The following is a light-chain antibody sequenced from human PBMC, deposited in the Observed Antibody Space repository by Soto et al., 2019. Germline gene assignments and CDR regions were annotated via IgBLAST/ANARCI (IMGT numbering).Light chain of an antibody. J-gene: IGKJ1*01. CDR1: QSVSSN. CDR2: GAS. Sequence: EIVMTQSPGTLSVSPGERATLSCRTSQSVSSNLAWYQQKPGQVPRLLIYGASTRATGIPARFSGSGSGTEFTLTISSLQSEDFAVYYCQQYNNWWTFGQGTKVEIK. CDR3: QQYNNWWT. V-gene: IGKV3-15*01.